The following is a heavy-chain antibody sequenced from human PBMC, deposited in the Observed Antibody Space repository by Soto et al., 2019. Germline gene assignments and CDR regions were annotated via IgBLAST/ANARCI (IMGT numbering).Heavy chain of an antibody. CDR2: MNPNSGNT. D-gene: IGHD4-17*01. CDR1: GYTFTSYD. Sequence: GASVKVSCKASGYTFTSYDINWVRQATGQGLEWMGWMNPNSGNTGYAQKFQGRVTMTRNTSISTAYMELSSLSSEDTAVYYCARRGGSGDYFPSAYWGKGSLVLVSS. J-gene: IGHJ4*02. V-gene: IGHV1-8*01. CDR3: ARRGGSGDYFPSAY.